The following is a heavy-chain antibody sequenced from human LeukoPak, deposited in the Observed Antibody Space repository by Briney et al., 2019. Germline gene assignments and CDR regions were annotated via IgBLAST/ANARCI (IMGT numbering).Heavy chain of an antibody. Sequence: SETLSLTCTVSGGSISSYYWGWIRQPPGKGLEWIGSIYHSGSTYYNPSLKSRVTISVDTSKNQFSLKLSSVTAADTAVYYCARVGWGWLTTVTKDAFDIWGQGTMVTVSS. D-gene: IGHD4-17*01. V-gene: IGHV4-38-2*02. CDR3: ARVGWGWLTTVTKDAFDI. CDR2: IYHSGST. J-gene: IGHJ3*02. CDR1: GGSISSYY.